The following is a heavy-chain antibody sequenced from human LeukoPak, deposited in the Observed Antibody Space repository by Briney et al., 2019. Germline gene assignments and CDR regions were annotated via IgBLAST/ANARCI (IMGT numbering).Heavy chain of an antibody. Sequence: WGSLRLSCAASGFTFSSYSMNWVRQAPGKGLEWVSSISSSGSYIYYADSLKGRFTISRDNAKNSLYLQMNSLRAEDTAVYYCARDLSLTEFRRGWVRPQFDYWGQGTLVTVSS. CDR1: GFTFSSYS. V-gene: IGHV3-21*01. J-gene: IGHJ4*02. CDR3: ARDLSLTEFRRGWVRPQFDY. CDR2: ISSSGSYI. D-gene: IGHD3-9*01.